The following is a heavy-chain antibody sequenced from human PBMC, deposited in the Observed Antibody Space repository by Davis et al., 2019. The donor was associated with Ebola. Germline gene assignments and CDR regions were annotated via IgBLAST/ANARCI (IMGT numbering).Heavy chain of an antibody. V-gene: IGHV3-21*01. Sequence: PGGSLRLSCATSGFIFRSSGMNWVRQVPGTGLELVSSISGSTGYIYYADSVKGRFTISRDNAKNSLYLQMSSLRAEATAVYYCARDLSIAARPVFDYWGQGTLVTVSS. CDR3: ARDLSIAARPVFDY. CDR2: ISGSTGYI. CDR1: GFIFRSSG. D-gene: IGHD6-6*01. J-gene: IGHJ4*02.